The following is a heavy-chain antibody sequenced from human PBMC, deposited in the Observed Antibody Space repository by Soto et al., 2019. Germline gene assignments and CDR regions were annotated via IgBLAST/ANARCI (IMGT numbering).Heavy chain of an antibody. CDR3: AADHGYYDLDY. D-gene: IGHD3-22*01. CDR1: GYTFTSYG. CDR2: ISAYNGNT. Sequence: GASVKVSCKASGYTFTSYGISWVRQAPGQGLEWMGWISAYNGNTNYAQKLQGRVTMTTDTSTSTAYMELSSLRSEDTAVYYCAADHGYYDLDYWGQGTLVTVSS. J-gene: IGHJ4*02. V-gene: IGHV1-18*01.